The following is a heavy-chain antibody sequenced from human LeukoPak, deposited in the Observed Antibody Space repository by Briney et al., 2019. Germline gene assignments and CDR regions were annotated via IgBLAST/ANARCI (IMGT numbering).Heavy chain of an antibody. J-gene: IGHJ5*02. D-gene: IGHD6-13*01. Sequence: TSETLSLTCTVSGGSISSGSYYWSWIRQPAGQGLEYIGRMYTSGSTNYNPSLKSRVTISVDTSKNQFSLKLSSVTAADTAVYYCARVKYRSSWYEGDWFDPWGQGTLVTVSS. CDR1: GGSISSGSYY. V-gene: IGHV4-61*02. CDR3: ARVKYRSSWYEGDWFDP. CDR2: MYTSGST.